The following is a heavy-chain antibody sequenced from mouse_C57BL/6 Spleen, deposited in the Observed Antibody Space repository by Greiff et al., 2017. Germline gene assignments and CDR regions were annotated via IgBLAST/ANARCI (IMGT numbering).Heavy chain of an antibody. CDR1: GYAFSSSW. J-gene: IGHJ2*01. CDR2: IYPGDGDT. CDR3: ARSERGGY. V-gene: IGHV1-82*01. Sequence: QVQLQQSGPELVKPGASVKISCKASGYAFSSSWMNWVKQRPGKGLEWIGRIYPGDGDTNYNGKFKGKATLTAYKSSSTAYMQLSSLTSEDSAVYFCARSERGGYWGQGTTLTVSS.